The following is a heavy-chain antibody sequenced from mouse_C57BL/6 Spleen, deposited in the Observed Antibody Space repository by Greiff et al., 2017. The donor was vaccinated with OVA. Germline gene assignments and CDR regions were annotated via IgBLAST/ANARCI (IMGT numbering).Heavy chain of an antibody. Sequence: QVQLQQSGAELAKPGASVKLSCKASGYTFTGYWMHWVKQRPGQGLEWIGYINPSSGYTKYNQKFKDKATLTADKSSSTAYMQLSSLTYEDSAVYDGARWDYCGSSYFDYWGQGTTLTVSS. J-gene: IGHJ2*01. CDR1: GYTFTGYW. CDR2: INPSSGYT. CDR3: ARWDYCGSSYFDY. D-gene: IGHD1-1*01. V-gene: IGHV1-7*01.